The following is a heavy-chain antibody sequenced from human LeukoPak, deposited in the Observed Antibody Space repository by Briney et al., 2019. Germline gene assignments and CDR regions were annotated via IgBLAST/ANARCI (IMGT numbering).Heavy chain of an antibody. Sequence: SETLSLTCTVSGGSISSGDYYWSWIRQPPGKGLEWIGYIYYSGSTYYNPSLKSRVTISVDTSKNQFSLKLSSVTAADTAVYYCARVRYYDFWSGYYTESYYYYYMDVWGKGTTVTVSS. CDR1: GGSISSGDYY. CDR2: IYYSGST. V-gene: IGHV4-30-4*08. J-gene: IGHJ6*03. D-gene: IGHD3-3*01. CDR3: ARVRYYDFWSGYYTESYYYYYMDV.